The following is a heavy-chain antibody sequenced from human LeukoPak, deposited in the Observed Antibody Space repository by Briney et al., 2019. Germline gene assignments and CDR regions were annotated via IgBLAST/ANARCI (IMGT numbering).Heavy chain of an antibody. CDR1: GYTFTTYY. Sequence: ASVKVSCKASGYTFTTYYIHWVRQAPGQGLEWMGIINPSGGSTRYAQRFQGRVTMTRDTSTSTVYMKLSSLRSEDTAVYYCARDLLFRHVYNRPPNPDMDVWGQGTTVTVSS. V-gene: IGHV1-46*01. CDR3: ARDLLFRHVYNRPPNPDMDV. CDR2: INPSGGST. D-gene: IGHD5-24*01. J-gene: IGHJ6*02.